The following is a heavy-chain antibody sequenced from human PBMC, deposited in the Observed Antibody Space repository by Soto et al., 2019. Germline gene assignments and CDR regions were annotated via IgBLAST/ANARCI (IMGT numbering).Heavy chain of an antibody. CDR1: GFTFSNYD. CDR2: INTRSSTI. D-gene: IGHD6-19*01. CDR3: ASASEWLPDY. J-gene: IGHJ4*02. V-gene: IGHV3-48*02. Sequence: EVQLVESGGGLVQPGGSLRLSCAASGFTFSNYDMDWVRQAPGKGLEWVAYINTRSSTIYYADSVKGRCTISRDNAKNSLYLQMKSLRDEDTAVYYCASASEWLPDYWGQGILVTVSS.